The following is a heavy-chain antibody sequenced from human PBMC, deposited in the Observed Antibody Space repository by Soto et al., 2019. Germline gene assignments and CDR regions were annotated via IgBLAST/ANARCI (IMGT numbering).Heavy chain of an antibody. D-gene: IGHD3-3*01. CDR3: ARGGGVGVAGSAAFDM. V-gene: IGHV1-2*02. CDR1: GYPVTAYY. CDR2: INPATGAA. J-gene: IGHJ3*02. Sequence: QLHLVQSGAVVKKPGASVTVSCSASGYPVTAYYMHWVRQAPGRGLEWMGGINPATGAAKYTQTFLGRVTMTRGTFTSTVFMELSGLTPEDTAVFYCARGGGVGVAGSAAFDMWGQGTLVTVPS.